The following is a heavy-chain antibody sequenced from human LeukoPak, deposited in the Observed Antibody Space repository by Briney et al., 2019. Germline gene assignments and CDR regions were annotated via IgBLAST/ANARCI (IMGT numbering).Heavy chain of an antibody. CDR1: GDSISSYY. CDR2: IYYSGST. D-gene: IGHD3-22*01. CDR3: ARVNYYDSSGTDY. Sequence: SETLSPTCTVSGDSISSYYWSWIRHPPGKGLEWIGYIYYSGSTNYNPSLKSRVTISVDTSKNQFSLRLSSVTAADTAVYYCARVNYYDSSGTDYWGQGTLVTVSS. J-gene: IGHJ4*02. V-gene: IGHV4-59*01.